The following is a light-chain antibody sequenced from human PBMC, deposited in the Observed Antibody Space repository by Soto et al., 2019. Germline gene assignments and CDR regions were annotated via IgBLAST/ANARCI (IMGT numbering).Light chain of an antibody. V-gene: IGKV3-20*01. CDR1: QSVSSSY. CDR3: QQYDSSPFT. Sequence: EIVLTQSPGTLSLSPGERATLSCRASQSVSSSYLAWYQQKPGQAPRLLIYGASSRATGIPERFSGSGSGTDFTLTISRLEPEDVAVYYCQQYDSSPFTFGPGTKVDIK. CDR2: GAS. J-gene: IGKJ3*01.